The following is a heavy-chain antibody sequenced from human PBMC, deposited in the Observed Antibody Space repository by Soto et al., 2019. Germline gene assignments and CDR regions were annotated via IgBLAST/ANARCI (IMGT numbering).Heavy chain of an antibody. Sequence: QVQLQESGPGLVKPSETLSLTCTVSGDSISSYSWTWIRQPPGRRLEWIGYMYYTGSTNYNPSLKSRVSISVDTSKNQFYLKLRSVTAEDTAVYYCTRLDSRKGHYYDYWGQGPLVPVSS. D-gene: IGHD2-21*01. CDR3: TRLDSRKGHYYDY. V-gene: IGHV4-59*08. CDR2: MYYTGST. J-gene: IGHJ4*02. CDR1: GDSISSYS.